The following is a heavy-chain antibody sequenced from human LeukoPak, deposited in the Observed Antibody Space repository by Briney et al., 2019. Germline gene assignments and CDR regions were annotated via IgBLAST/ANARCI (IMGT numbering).Heavy chain of an antibody. Sequence: GGSLRLSCAASGFTSSSYEMNWVRQAPGKGLEWLSYIGSSDSTTHYADSVKGRFTISRDNAKNSLYLQMNSLRVEDTAVYYCARDGTPNYGSGWVYMDVWGEGTTVTISS. CDR2: IGSSDSTT. J-gene: IGHJ6*03. V-gene: IGHV3-48*03. D-gene: IGHD6-19*01. CDR3: ARDGTPNYGSGWVYMDV. CDR1: GFTSSSYE.